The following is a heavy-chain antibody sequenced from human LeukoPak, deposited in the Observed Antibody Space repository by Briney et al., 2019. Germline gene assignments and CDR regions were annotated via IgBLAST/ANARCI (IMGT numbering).Heavy chain of an antibody. CDR2: VNPRNGGT. Sequence: ASVKVSCKASGYPFTGYYIHWMRQAPGHGLEWIGLVNPRNGGTHSAQRFQGRLSMTGDTSITTAYMELSRLTSDDTAVYYCATGAQYGLREIPYFYYLHVWGKGTAVTVSS. V-gene: IGHV1-2*02. J-gene: IGHJ6*03. D-gene: IGHD1-1*01. CDR3: ATGAQYGLREIPYFYYLHV. CDR1: GYPFTGYY.